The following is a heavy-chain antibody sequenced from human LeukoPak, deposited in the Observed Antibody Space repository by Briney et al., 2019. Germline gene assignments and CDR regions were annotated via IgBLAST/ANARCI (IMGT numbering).Heavy chain of an antibody. Sequence: PSETLSLTCTVSGDSISSGNYYWSWIRQPAGKGLEWIGRIYISGSTNYNPSLKSRVTISVDTSKNQFSLKLSSVTAADTAVYYCARQFKGSSWSFYYYYMDVWGKGTTVTISS. CDR2: IYISGST. CDR1: GDSISSGNYY. J-gene: IGHJ6*03. V-gene: IGHV4-61*02. CDR3: ARQFKGSSWSFYYYYMDV. D-gene: IGHD6-13*01.